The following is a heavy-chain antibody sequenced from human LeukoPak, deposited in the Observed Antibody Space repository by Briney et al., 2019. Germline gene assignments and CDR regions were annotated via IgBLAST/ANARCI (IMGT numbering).Heavy chain of an antibody. CDR1: GFIFTSFA. Sequence: GGSLRLSCAASGFIFTSFAIHWAPQAPGRGLEWVAVISFDGNDKYYADSVKGQFTISRDNSKNTLYLQMNSLRAADTAVYYCVKSGYNRFDYWGQGALVTVSS. V-gene: IGHV3-30*04. D-gene: IGHD5-24*01. CDR3: VKSGYNRFDY. J-gene: IGHJ4*02. CDR2: ISFDGNDK.